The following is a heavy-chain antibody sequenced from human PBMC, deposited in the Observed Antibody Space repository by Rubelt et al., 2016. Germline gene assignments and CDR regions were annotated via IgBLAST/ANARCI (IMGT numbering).Heavy chain of an antibody. Sequence: GLEWVSYISSSSTIYYADSVKGRFTISRDNAKNTLYLQMNSLRAEDTAVYYCASMSSEYSSSWYPYYGMDVWGQGTTVTVSS. V-gene: IGHV3-69-1*01. J-gene: IGHJ6*02. CDR3: ASMSSEYSSSWYPYYGMDV. D-gene: IGHD6-13*01. CDR2: ISSSSTI.